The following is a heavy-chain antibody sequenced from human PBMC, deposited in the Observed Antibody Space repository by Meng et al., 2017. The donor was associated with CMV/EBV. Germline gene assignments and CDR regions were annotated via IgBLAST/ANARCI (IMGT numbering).Heavy chain of an antibody. CDR1: GFTFNIYA. Sequence: GGSLRLSCATSGFTFNIYAITWVRQAPGKGLEWVSSISGNSGSTYYADSVKGRFTISRDNSKHTLYLQMNSLRAEDTAVYYCARSLTGTGYFFDYWGQGTLVTVSS. CDR2: ISGNSGST. D-gene: IGHD1/OR15-1a*01. J-gene: IGHJ4*02. V-gene: IGHV3-23*01. CDR3: ARSLTGTGYFFDY.